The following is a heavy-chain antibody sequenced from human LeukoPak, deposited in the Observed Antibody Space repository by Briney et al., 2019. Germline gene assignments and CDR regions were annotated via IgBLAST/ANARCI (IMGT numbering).Heavy chain of an antibody. D-gene: IGHD2-2*01. Sequence: PGGSLRLSCAASGFTFSSYAMHWVRQAPGKGLGYVSAISSNGGSTYYADSVKGRFTISRDNSKNTLYLQMSSLRAEDTAVYYCMNGGRGDQPDYWGQGTLVTVSS. J-gene: IGHJ4*02. CDR3: MNGGRGDQPDY. CDR1: GFTFSSYA. CDR2: ISSNGGST. V-gene: IGHV3-64D*06.